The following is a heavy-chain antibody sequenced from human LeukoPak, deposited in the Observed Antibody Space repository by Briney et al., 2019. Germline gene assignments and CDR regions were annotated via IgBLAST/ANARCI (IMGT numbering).Heavy chain of an antibody. CDR3: ARYVVEAPDDAFDI. V-gene: IGHV4-34*01. J-gene: IGHJ3*02. CDR1: GGSFSGYY. D-gene: IGHD1-26*01. CDR2: INHSGST. Sequence: SETLSLTCAVYGGSFSGYYWSWIRQPPGKGLEWIGEINHSGSTNYNPSLKSRVTISVDTSKNQFSLKLSSVTAADTAVYYCARYVVEAPDDAFDIWGQGTMVTVSS.